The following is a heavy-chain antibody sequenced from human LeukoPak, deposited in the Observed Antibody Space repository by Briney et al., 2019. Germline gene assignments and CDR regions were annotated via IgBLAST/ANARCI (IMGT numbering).Heavy chain of an antibody. J-gene: IGHJ5*02. CDR2: IYPGDSDT. D-gene: IGHD2-2*01. Sequence: GESLKISCKGSGYSFTNYWIGWVRQMPGKGLEWMGIIYPGDSDTTYSPSFQGQVTISADKSISTAYLQWSSLKASDTAMYYCARRGTTRPYWFDPWGQGTLVTVSS. V-gene: IGHV5-51*01. CDR3: ARRGTTRPYWFDP. CDR1: GYSFTNYW.